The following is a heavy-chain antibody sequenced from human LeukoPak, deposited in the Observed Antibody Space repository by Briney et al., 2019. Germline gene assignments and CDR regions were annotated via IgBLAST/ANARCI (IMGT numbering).Heavy chain of an antibody. CDR1: GYTFTGYY. V-gene: IGHV1-2*06. Sequence: GASVKVSCTASGYTFTGYYMHWVRQAPGQGLEWMGRINPNSGGTNYAQEFQGRVTMTRDTSISTAYMELSRLRSDDTAVYYCAREYDFWSGYYFYWGQGTLVTVSS. CDR3: AREYDFWSGYYFY. J-gene: IGHJ4*02. CDR2: INPNSGGT. D-gene: IGHD3-3*01.